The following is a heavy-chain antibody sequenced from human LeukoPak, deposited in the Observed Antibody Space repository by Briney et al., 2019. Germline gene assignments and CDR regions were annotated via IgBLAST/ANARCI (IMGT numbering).Heavy chain of an antibody. J-gene: IGHJ4*02. CDR2: INPSGGST. CDR3: ARVGAHIAVAGFDY. V-gene: IGHV1-46*01. D-gene: IGHD6-19*01. Sequence: ASVKVSCKASGYTFTSYYMHWVRQAPGQGLEWMGIINPSGGSTSYAQKFQGRVTMTRDMSTSTVYMELRSLRSDDTAVYYCARVGAHIAVAGFDYWGQGTLVTVSS. CDR1: GYTFTSYY.